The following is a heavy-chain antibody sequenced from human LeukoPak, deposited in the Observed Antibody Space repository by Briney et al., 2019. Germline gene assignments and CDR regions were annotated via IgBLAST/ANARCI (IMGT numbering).Heavy chain of an antibody. J-gene: IGHJ4*02. CDR2: ISAYNGNT. Sequence: ASVKVSCKASGYSFTGYGISWVRQAPGQGLEWMGWISAYNGNTNYVQKLQGRVTMTTDTSTSIVYMELRSLRSDDTAVYYCGRHDDGSSRPWSGIDYWGQGTLVTVSS. CDR1: GYSFTGYG. D-gene: IGHD6-13*01. CDR3: GRHDDGSSRPWSGIDY. V-gene: IGHV1-18*01.